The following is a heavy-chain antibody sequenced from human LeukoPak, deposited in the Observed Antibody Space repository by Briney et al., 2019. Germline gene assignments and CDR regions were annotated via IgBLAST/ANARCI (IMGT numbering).Heavy chain of an antibody. Sequence: GGSLRLSCVASGFTFSTYSMNWVRQAPGKGLQWVSSISGSSSFISYADSVKGRFTISRDNAKNTLFLQMNTLRAEDTAIYYCAKNWVDNGRANGFDVWGQGTMVTVSS. V-gene: IGHV3-21*04. CDR1: GFTFSTYS. CDR3: AKNWVDNGRANGFDV. J-gene: IGHJ3*01. CDR2: ISGSSSFI. D-gene: IGHD1-1*01.